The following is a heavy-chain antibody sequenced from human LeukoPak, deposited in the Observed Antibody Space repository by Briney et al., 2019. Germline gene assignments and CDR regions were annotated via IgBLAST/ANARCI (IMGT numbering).Heavy chain of an antibody. CDR3: ARVVVVIAVDYFDY. V-gene: IGHV4-61*02. CDR2: IYTSGST. D-gene: IGHD3-22*01. Sequence: SQTLSLTCTVSGGSISSGSYYWSWIRQPAGKGLEWIGRIYTSGSTNYNPSLKSRVTISVDTSKNQFSLKLSSVTAADTAVYYCARVVVVIAVDYFDYWGQGTLVTVSS. CDR1: GGSISSGSYY. J-gene: IGHJ4*02.